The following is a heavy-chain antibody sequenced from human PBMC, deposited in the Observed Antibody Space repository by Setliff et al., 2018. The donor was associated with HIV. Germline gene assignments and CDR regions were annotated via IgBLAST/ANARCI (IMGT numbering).Heavy chain of an antibody. J-gene: IGHJ2*01. CDR1: GPYSISSGFY. CDR2: IYHSGNT. Sequence: SETLSLTCAVSGPYSISSGFYWGWIRQPPGKGLEWIGNIYHSGNTYYNPSLKSRVTISVDTSKNQFSLKLRSVTAADAAVYYCARTRTIAVAGPPPEWYFDLWGRGTLVTVSS. CDR3: ARTRTIAVAGPPPEWYFDL. V-gene: IGHV4-38-2*01. D-gene: IGHD6-19*01.